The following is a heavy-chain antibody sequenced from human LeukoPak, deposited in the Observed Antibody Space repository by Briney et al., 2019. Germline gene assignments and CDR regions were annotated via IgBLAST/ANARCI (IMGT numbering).Heavy chain of an antibody. Sequence: SETLSLTCTVSGGSISSYYWSWIRQPPGKGLEWIGYIYYSGSTNYNPSLKSRVTISVDTSKNQFSLKLSSVTAADTAVYYCARFPFYGWEDAFDIWGQGTMVTVSS. V-gene: IGHV4-59*01. J-gene: IGHJ3*02. CDR3: ARFPFYGWEDAFDI. CDR2: IYYSGST. CDR1: GGSISSYY. D-gene: IGHD2/OR15-2a*01.